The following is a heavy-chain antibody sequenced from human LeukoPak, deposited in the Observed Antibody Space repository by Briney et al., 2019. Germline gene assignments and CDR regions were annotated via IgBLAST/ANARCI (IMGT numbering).Heavy chain of an antibody. J-gene: IGHJ4*02. D-gene: IGHD6-13*01. CDR1: GFTFSNYG. CDR2: IRYDGFNK. V-gene: IGHV3-30*02. Sequence: GGSLRLSCVASGFTFSNYGMHWVRQAPGKGLEWVAFIRYDGFNKYYTDSVKGRFTISRDNSKNTLYLQINSLRGEDTAVYYCARAPGYRSFLDYWGQGTLVTVSS. CDR3: ARAPGYRSFLDY.